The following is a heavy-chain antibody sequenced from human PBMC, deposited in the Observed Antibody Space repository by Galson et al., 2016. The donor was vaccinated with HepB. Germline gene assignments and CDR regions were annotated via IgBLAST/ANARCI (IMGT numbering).Heavy chain of an antibody. D-gene: IGHD3-22*01. CDR3: ASLRSGSYAFDI. J-gene: IGHJ3*02. CDR1: GFTFSIYA. CDR2: ISGSGSST. V-gene: IGHV3-23*01. Sequence: SLRLSCAASGFTFSIYAMSWVRQAPGKGLEWVSAISGSGSSTYYADSVKGRFTISRDNSKDTLYLQMNSLRAEDTAVYYCASLRSGSYAFDIWGQGTMVTVSS.